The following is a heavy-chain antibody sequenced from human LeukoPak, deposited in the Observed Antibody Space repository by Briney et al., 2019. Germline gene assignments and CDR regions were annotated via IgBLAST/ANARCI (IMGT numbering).Heavy chain of an antibody. Sequence: GGSLRLSCAASGFTFSSYWMNWVRQAPGKGLEWVAHLKEDGSDKYYVDSVKGRFTISRDNAKNSLSLQMNSLRAEDTALYYCARVGTTGGWYFDLWGRGTLVTVSS. D-gene: IGHD1/OR15-1a*01. CDR3: ARVGTTGGWYFDL. J-gene: IGHJ2*01. CDR2: LKEDGSDK. CDR1: GFTFSSYW. V-gene: IGHV3-7*04.